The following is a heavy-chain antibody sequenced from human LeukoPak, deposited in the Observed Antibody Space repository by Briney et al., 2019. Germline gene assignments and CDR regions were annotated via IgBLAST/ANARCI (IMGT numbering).Heavy chain of an antibody. J-gene: IGHJ4*02. CDR3: AKDGGAKGIITTVFDY. D-gene: IGHD3-10*01. CDR2: ISWNSGSI. V-gene: IGHV3-9*01. Sequence: PGRSLRLSCAASGFTFHDYAMHWVRQAPGKGLEWVSGISWNSGSIGYADSVKGRFTISRDNAKNSLYLQMNSPRAEDTALYYCAKDGGAKGIITTVFDYWGQGTLVTVSS. CDR1: GFTFHDYA.